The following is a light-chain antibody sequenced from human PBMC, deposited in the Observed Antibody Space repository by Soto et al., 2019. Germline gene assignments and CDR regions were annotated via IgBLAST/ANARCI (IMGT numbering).Light chain of an antibody. V-gene: IGLV2-14*01. Sequence: QSALTQHASVSGSPGQSITISCSGTSSDIGAYDHVAWFQQFPGKTPKLVIYSASNRPSGVSYRFSGSKSGNTASLTISGLQADDEADYYCISYTVSRSYVFGPGTKVTVL. CDR1: SSDIGAYDH. CDR3: ISYTVSRSYV. CDR2: SAS. J-gene: IGLJ1*01.